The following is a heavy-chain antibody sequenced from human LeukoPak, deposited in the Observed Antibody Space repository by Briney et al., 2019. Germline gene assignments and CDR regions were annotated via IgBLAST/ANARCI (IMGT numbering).Heavy chain of an antibody. D-gene: IGHD3-22*01. Sequence: GGSLRLSCAASGFTVSSNYMSWVRQAPGKELEWVSVIYSGGSTYYADSVKGRFTISRDNSKNTLYLQMNSLRAEDTAVYYCARAKEDYYDSSGYYRGDPHLDYWGQGTLVTVSS. J-gene: IGHJ4*02. CDR2: IYSGGST. CDR1: GFTVSSNY. V-gene: IGHV3-66*01. CDR3: ARAKEDYYDSSGYYRGDPHLDY.